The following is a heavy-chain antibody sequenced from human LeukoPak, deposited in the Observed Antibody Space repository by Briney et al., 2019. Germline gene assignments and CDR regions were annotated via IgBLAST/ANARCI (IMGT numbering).Heavy chain of an antibody. J-gene: IGHJ4*02. Sequence: SVKVSCKASGGTFSSYAISWVRQAPGQGLEWMGGIIPIFGTANYAQKFQGRVTITTDESTSTAYMELSSLRSEDTAVYYCATGRANNGPGLNYWGQGTLVTVSS. D-gene: IGHD1-26*01. CDR2: IIPIFGTA. CDR3: ATGRANNGPGLNY. CDR1: GGTFSSYA. V-gene: IGHV1-69*05.